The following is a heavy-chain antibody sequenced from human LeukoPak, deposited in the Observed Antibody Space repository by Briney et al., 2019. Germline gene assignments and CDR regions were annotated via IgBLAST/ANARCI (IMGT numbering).Heavy chain of an antibody. CDR2: IGSGGTT. V-gene: IGHV3-23*01. CDR1: GFTFSNYA. Sequence: GGSLRVSCAASGFTFSNYAMSRVRQAPGKGLEWVSAIGSGGTTYYADSVKGRFTISRDNSKNMLWLQMNSLSADDTAVYYCAKHQGNTQATRHSDFWGQGTLVTVSS. CDR3: AKHQGNTQATRHSDF. D-gene: IGHD6-6*01. J-gene: IGHJ4*02.